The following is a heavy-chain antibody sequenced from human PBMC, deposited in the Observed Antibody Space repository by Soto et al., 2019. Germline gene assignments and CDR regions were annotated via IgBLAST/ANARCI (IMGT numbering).Heavy chain of an antibody. V-gene: IGHV3-48*01. CDR2: ISSSSSTI. CDR1: GFTFSSYS. Sequence: EVQLVESGGGLVQPGGSLRLSCAASGFTFSSYSMNWVRQAPGKGLEWVSYISSSSSTIYYADSVKGRFTIYRDNAKNSLYLQMNSLRAEDTAVYYCAREGIAAADDYWGQGTLVTVSS. CDR3: AREGIAAADDY. J-gene: IGHJ4*02. D-gene: IGHD6-13*01.